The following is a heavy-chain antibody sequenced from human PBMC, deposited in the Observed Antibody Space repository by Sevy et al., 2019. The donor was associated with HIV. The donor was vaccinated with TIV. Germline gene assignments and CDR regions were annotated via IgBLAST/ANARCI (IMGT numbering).Heavy chain of an antibody. CDR3: AREVGGFNWRPYYFDS. CDR1: GFTFNKYW. Sequence: GGSLRLSCAASGFTFNKYWMSWVRQTPEKGLELVATIKQDESETYYVDSVKGRFVISRDNGKNSVSLQMNGLRVEDTALYYCAREVGGFNWRPYYFDSWGQGTLVTVSS. V-gene: IGHV3-7*01. CDR2: IKQDESET. J-gene: IGHJ4*02. D-gene: IGHD3-3*01.